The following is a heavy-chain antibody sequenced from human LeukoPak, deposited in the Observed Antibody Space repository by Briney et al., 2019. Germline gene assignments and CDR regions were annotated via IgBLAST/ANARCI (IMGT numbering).Heavy chain of an antibody. V-gene: IGHV1-3*01. CDR2: INAGNGNT. D-gene: IGHD6-13*01. J-gene: IGHJ4*02. Sequence: ASVKVSCKASGYTFTNYAIHWVRQAPGQRLEWMGWINAGNGNTKYSQKFQGRVTITRDTSASTAYMELSSLRSEDTADYFCASEQHGRFDYWGQGTLATVSS. CDR3: ASEQHGRFDY. CDR1: GYTFTNYA.